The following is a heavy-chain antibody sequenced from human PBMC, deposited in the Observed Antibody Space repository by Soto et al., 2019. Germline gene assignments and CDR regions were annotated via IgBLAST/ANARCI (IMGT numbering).Heavy chain of an antibody. J-gene: IGHJ4*02. V-gene: IGHV1-3*01. D-gene: IGHD2-15*01. Sequence: VKVSCKASGYTFTDYAIHWVRQAPGQGLEWMGWINVGNGNTGYSRKFQGRVTNVRDMSASTAYIEVTSLTSEDTAIYYCAREGAHYTPLDHWGQGTLVTVSS. CDR1: GYTFTDYA. CDR3: AREGAHYTPLDH. CDR2: INVGNGNT.